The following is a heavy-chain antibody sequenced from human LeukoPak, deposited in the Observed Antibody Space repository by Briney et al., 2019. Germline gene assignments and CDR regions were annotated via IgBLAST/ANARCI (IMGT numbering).Heavy chain of an antibody. Sequence: ASVKVSFKASGYTFTDYYIHWVRQAPGQGLEWMGWINPHSGGTSYAQKFQGIVTMTRDTSISTAYMDLSRLRSDDTAVYYCASGFRVSTTAGDYFDYWGQGTLVTVSS. CDR1: GYTFTDYY. J-gene: IGHJ4*02. D-gene: IGHD2/OR15-2a*01. V-gene: IGHV1-2*02. CDR2: INPHSGGT. CDR3: ASGFRVSTTAGDYFDY.